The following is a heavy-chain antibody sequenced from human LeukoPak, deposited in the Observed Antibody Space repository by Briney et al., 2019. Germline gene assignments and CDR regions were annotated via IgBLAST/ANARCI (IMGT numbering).Heavy chain of an antibody. D-gene: IGHD2-15*01. CDR1: GFTFSSYG. CDR3: ARVRVGTAHFDY. Sequence: GGSLRLSCAASGFTFSSYGMHWVRQAPGKGLEWVVVISHDGSNNNYADSVKGRFTIFRDNSKNTLYLQMNSLRPEDTAVYYCARVRVGTAHFDYWGQGTLVTVSS. CDR2: ISHDGSNN. J-gene: IGHJ4*02. V-gene: IGHV3-30*03.